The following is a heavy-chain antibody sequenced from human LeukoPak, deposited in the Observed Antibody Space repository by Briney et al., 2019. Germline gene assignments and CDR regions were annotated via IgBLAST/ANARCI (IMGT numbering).Heavy chain of an antibody. D-gene: IGHD6-13*01. V-gene: IGHV4-59*01. CDR2: IYYSGST. CDR3: ARGYSSSWYEWFDP. J-gene: IGHJ5*02. CDR1: GGSINDYY. Sequence: SETLSLTCTVSGGSINDYYWSWIRQPPGKGLEWIGYIYYSGSTNYNPSLKSRVTISVDTSKNQFSLKLSSVTAADTAVYYCARGYSSSWYEWFDPWGQGTLVTVSS.